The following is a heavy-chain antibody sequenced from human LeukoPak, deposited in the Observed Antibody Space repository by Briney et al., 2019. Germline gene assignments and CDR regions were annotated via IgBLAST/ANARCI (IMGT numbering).Heavy chain of an antibody. CDR3: AREWCSSTSCYPWFDP. D-gene: IGHD2-2*01. V-gene: IGHV4-59*01. CDR2: IYYSGST. CDR1: GGSISSYY. J-gene: IGHJ5*02. Sequence: SETLSLTCTVSGGSISSYYWSWIRQPPGKGLEWIGYIYYSGSTNYNPSLKSRVTISVDTSKNQFSLKLSSVTAADTAVYYCAREWCSSTSCYPWFDPWGQETLVTVSS.